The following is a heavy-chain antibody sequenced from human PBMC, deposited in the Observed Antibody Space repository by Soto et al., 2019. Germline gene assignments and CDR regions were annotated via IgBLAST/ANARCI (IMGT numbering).Heavy chain of an antibody. D-gene: IGHD6-13*01. Sequence: EVQQVESGGGLVQPGGSLRLSCAASGFTFSSYDTHWVRQPPGKGLEWVSAIGPAGDTYYPGSVQGRFTISRDNAKNSLYLQVNPLSGEDTAIYYCATGGWGSSWYEGGSRIDYWGQGTLVTVSS. CDR3: ATGGWGSSWYEGGSRIDY. CDR2: IGPAGDT. V-gene: IGHV3-13*01. J-gene: IGHJ4*02. CDR1: GFTFSSYD.